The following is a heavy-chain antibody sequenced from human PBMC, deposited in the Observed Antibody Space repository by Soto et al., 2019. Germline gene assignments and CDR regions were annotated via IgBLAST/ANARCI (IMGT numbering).Heavy chain of an antibody. CDR1: GFTFTSSA. CDR3: AAEGLVVPAALYYYYGMDV. Sequence: ASVKVSCKASGFTFTSSAVQWVRQARGQRLEWIGWIVVGSGNTNYAQKFQERITITRDMSTSTAYMELSSLRSEDTAVYYCAAEGLVVPAALYYYYGMDVWGQGTTVTVSS. V-gene: IGHV1-58*01. J-gene: IGHJ6*02. D-gene: IGHD2-2*01. CDR2: IVVGSGNT.